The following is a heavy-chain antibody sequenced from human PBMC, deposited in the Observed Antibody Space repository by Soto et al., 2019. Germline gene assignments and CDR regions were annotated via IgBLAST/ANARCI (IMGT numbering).Heavy chain of an antibody. V-gene: IGHV3-23*01. Sequence: GGSLRLSCAASGFTFSSYAMSWVRQAPGKGLEWVSAISGSGGSTYYADSVKGRFTISRDNSKNTLYLQMNSLRAEDTAVYYCAKEADYDFWSGYYTYYFHYWGQGTLVTVSS. J-gene: IGHJ4*02. CDR3: AKEADYDFWSGYYTYYFHY. CDR2: ISGSGGST. CDR1: GFTFSSYA. D-gene: IGHD3-3*01.